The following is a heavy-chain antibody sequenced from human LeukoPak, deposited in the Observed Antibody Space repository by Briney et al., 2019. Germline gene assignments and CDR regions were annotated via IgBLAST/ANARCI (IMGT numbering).Heavy chain of an antibody. Sequence: PGGSLRLSCAASGFTVKNYGMTWVRQAPGKGLEWVSVMSADSATTFYADSVKGRFTISRDNAKNTVFLQMSSLRAEDTALYYCARKSASGNYPLDYWGQGTLVTVSS. CDR3: ARKSASGNYPLDY. CDR1: GFTVKNYG. V-gene: IGHV3-23*01. J-gene: IGHJ4*02. D-gene: IGHD3-10*01. CDR2: MSADSATT.